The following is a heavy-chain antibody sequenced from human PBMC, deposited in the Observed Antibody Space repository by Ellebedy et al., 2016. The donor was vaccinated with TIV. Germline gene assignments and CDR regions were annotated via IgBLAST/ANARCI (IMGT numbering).Heavy chain of an antibody. Sequence: GESLKISXAASGFTFSSYWMSWVRQAPGKGLEWVANIKQDGSEKYYVDSVKGRFTISRDNAKNSLYLQMNSLRAEDTAVYYCATVTFDYWGQGTLVTVSS. J-gene: IGHJ4*02. D-gene: IGHD4-17*01. V-gene: IGHV3-7*03. CDR1: GFTFSSYW. CDR2: IKQDGSEK. CDR3: ATVTFDY.